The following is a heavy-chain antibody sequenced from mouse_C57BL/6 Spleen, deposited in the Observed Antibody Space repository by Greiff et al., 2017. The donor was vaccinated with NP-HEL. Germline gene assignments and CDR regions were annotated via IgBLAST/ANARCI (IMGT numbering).Heavy chain of an antibody. CDR3: ARSGDYDQGYYFDY. J-gene: IGHJ2*01. V-gene: IGHV1-55*01. CDR1: GYTFTSYW. CDR2: IYPGSGST. D-gene: IGHD2-4*01. Sequence: QVQLQQPGAELVKPGASVKMSCKASGYTFTSYWITWVKQRPGQGLEWIGDIYPGSGSTNYNEKFKSKATLTVDTSSSTANMQLSSLTSEDSAVYYCARSGDYDQGYYFDYWGQGTTLTVSS.